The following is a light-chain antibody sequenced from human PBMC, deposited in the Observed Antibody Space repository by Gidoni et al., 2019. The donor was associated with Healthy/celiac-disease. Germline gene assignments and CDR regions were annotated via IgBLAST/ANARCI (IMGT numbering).Light chain of an antibody. CDR1: SSDVGGYNY. CDR3: SSYTSSSTLRV. Sequence: QSALPQPASVSWSPGQSITISCTGTSSDVGGYNYVSWYQQHPGKAPKLMIYDVSNRPSGVSNRFSGSKSGNTASLTISGLQAEDEADYYCSSYTSSSTLRVFGGGTKLTVL. J-gene: IGLJ2*01. V-gene: IGLV2-14*01. CDR2: DVS.